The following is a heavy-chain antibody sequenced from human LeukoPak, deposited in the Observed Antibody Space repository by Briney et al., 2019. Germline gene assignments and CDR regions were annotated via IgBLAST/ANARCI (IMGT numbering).Heavy chain of an antibody. CDR2: INPNSGGT. Sequence: ASVKVSCKASGYTFTDYYMHWVRQAPGQGLEWMGRINPNSGGTDSAQKFQGRVTMTRDTSISTAYMELSRLRSDDTAVYYCARAPKWELLPDYFDYWGQGTLVTVSS. CDR3: ARAPKWELLPDYFDY. D-gene: IGHD1-26*01. V-gene: IGHV1-2*06. CDR1: GYTFTDYY. J-gene: IGHJ4*02.